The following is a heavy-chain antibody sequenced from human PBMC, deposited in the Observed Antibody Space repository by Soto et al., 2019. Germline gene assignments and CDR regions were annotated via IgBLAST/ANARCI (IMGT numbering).Heavy chain of an antibody. CDR2: IYYSGST. J-gene: IGHJ3*02. CDR3: ARRGGVATTAFDI. V-gene: IGHV4-39*01. Sequence: PSETLSLTCPVSGGSISSSGYYWGWIRQPPGKGLEWLGIIYYSGSTYYNQSLKSRVSNSVDTSKNHFSLKLSSLTAADTAVYYCARRGGVATTAFDIWGQGTMVT. CDR1: GGSISSSGYY. D-gene: IGHD5-12*01.